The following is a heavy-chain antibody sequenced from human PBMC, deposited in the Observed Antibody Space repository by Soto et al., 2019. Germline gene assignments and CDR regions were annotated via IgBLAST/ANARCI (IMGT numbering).Heavy chain of an antibody. Sequence: QVQLVQSGAEVKKPGSSVKVSCKASGGTFSSYAISWVRQAPGQGLEWMGGIIPIFGTANYAQKFQGRVTITADESXXTXYXXLSSLRSEDTAVYYCASRPSTVTTLDSYYYYGMDVWGQGTTVTVSS. CDR3: ASRPSTVTTLDSYYYYGMDV. CDR1: GGTFSSYA. CDR2: IIPIFGTA. D-gene: IGHD4-17*01. J-gene: IGHJ6*02. V-gene: IGHV1-69*12.